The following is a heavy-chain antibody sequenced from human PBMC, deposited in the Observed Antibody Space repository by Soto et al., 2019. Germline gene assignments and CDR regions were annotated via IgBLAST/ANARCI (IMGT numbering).Heavy chain of an antibody. V-gene: IGHV3-72*01. J-gene: IGHJ6*03. CDR3: ARANAYYDFWSGYSYYYYMDV. D-gene: IGHD3-3*01. Sequence: GGSLRLSCAASGFSFTNAWINWVRQAPGKGLEWVGRTRNKANSYTTEYAASVKGRFTISRDDSKNSLYLQMNSLKTEDTAVYYCARANAYYDFWSGYSYYYYMDVWGKGTTVTVSS. CDR2: TRNKANSYTT. CDR1: GFSFTNAW.